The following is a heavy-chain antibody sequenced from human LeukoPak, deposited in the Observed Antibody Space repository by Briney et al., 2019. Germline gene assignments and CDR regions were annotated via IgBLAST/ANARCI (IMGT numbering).Heavy chain of an antibody. Sequence: GGSLRLSCAASGFTFSSYWMHWVRQGPGKGLVWVSRINSDGSTTICADSVKGRFTISRDNAKNTLYLQMNSLRAEDTAVYYCARVAAPGVYFDYWGRGALATVSS. V-gene: IGHV3-74*01. CDR2: INSDGSTT. CDR1: GFTFSSYW. D-gene: IGHD2-15*01. CDR3: ARVAAPGVYFDY. J-gene: IGHJ4*02.